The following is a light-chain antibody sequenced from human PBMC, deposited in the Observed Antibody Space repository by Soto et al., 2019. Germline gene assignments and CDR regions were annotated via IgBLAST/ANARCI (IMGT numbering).Light chain of an antibody. CDR1: QSVSSY. CDR2: DAS. V-gene: IGKV3-11*01. J-gene: IGKJ5*01. Sequence: TQSPSTLSASVGDRATLSCMASQSVSSYLAWYQQKPGQAPRLLIYDASNRATGIPARFSGSGSGTDFTLTISSLEPEDFAVYYCQQRSNWITFGQGTRLEI. CDR3: QQRSNWIT.